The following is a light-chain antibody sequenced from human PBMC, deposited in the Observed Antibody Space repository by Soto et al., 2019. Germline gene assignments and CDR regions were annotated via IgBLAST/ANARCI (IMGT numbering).Light chain of an antibody. V-gene: IGLV1-44*01. J-gene: IGLJ2*01. CDR1: SSNIGSNA. Sequence: QLVLTQPPSASGTPGQRVTISCSGSSSNIGSNAVHWYQQLPGAAPKLLVYSSNARPSGVPDRFSDSKSGTSASLAISRLQSEDEADYYCAAWDDSLNGVVFGGGTKVTVL. CDR2: SSN. CDR3: AAWDDSLNGVV.